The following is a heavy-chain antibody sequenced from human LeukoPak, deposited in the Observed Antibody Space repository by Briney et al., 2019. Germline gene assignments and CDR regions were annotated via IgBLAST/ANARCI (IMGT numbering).Heavy chain of an antibody. D-gene: IGHD6-13*01. CDR2: IYYSGST. CDR3: AREGSAARSPYFDY. V-gene: IGHV4-59*01. Sequence: SETLSLTCTVSGGSISYYYWSWIRHPPGKGLEWIGYIYYSGSTNYSPSLRSRVTISVDTSKNQFSLKLNSVTAADTAVYYCAREGSAARSPYFDYWGQGTLVTVSS. CDR1: GGSISYYY. J-gene: IGHJ4*02.